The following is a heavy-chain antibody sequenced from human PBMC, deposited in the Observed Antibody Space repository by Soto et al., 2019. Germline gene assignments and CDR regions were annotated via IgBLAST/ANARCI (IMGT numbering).Heavy chain of an antibody. D-gene: IGHD5-12*01. Sequence: PGGSLRLSCAASELTIGGYCIHWVRQAPEKGLEWVSYISSSGSAIYYADSVKGRFTISRDNAKNSLYLQMNSLRSEDTALYYCAKDHDEDFGYDLDYFNYWGRGTLVTV. J-gene: IGHJ4*02. CDR3: AKDHDEDFGYDLDYFNY. CDR2: ISSSGSAI. CDR1: ELTIGGYC. V-gene: IGHV3-48*04.